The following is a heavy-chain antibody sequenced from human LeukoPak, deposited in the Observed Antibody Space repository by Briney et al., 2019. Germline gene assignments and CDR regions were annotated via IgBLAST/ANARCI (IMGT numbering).Heavy chain of an antibody. D-gene: IGHD2-15*01. J-gene: IGHJ4*02. CDR2: IKQDGSEK. CDR1: GFTFSSYW. CDR3: ARRYCSGGSYFEYFDY. V-gene: IGHV3-7*04. Sequence: GGSLRLSCAASGFTFSSYWMSWVRQAPGKGLEWVANIKQDGSEKHYVDSVKGRFTISRDNAKNSLYLQMNSLRAEDTAVYYCARRYCSGGSYFEYFDYWGQGTLVTVSS.